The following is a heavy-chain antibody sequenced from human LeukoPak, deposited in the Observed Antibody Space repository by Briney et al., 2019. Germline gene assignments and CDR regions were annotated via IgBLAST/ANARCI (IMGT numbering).Heavy chain of an antibody. J-gene: IGHJ5*02. V-gene: IGHV4-59*04. CDR2: IYNSGST. Sequence: SETLSLTCTVSGGSISSYYWSWIRQPPGKGLEWIGYIYNSGSTYYNPSLKSRVTISVDTSKNQFSLKLSSVTAADTAVYYCARQAYSSNLGWFDPWGQGTLVTVSS. D-gene: IGHD6-13*01. CDR1: GGSISSYY. CDR3: ARQAYSSNLGWFDP.